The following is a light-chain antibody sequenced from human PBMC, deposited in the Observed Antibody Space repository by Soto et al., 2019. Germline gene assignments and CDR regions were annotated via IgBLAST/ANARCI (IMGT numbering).Light chain of an antibody. CDR3: RQRYHWAPLT. V-gene: IGKV3-11*01. Sequence: PGDTATLYCTACQSVLRYAAWYQQTLGQPARHLIYDATIRASGIPARFTGSGSGTDFSLTISSLEPEDVAVSYCRQRYHWAPLTFGGGTKVEVK. CDR2: DAT. CDR1: QSVLRY. J-gene: IGKJ4*01.